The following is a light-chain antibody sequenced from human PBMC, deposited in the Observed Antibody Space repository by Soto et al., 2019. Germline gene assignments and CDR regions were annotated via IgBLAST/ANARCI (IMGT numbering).Light chain of an antibody. CDR1: QSISSW. CDR3: QQYNSYPDP. J-gene: IGKJ5*01. Sequence: DIQLTQSPSTLFASVGDRVTITCRASQSISSWLAWYQQKPGKAPKLLIYDASSLESGVPSRFSGSGSGTEFTLTISSLQPDDFATYYCQQYNSYPDPFGQGTRLEIK. CDR2: DAS. V-gene: IGKV1-5*01.